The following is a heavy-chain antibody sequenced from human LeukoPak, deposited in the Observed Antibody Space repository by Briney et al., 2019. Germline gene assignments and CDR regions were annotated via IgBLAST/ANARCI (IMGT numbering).Heavy chain of an antibody. Sequence: GGSLRLSCAVSGFTFRSYDMSWVRQAPGKGLEWVSSISTSSSYIYYADSVKGRFTISRDNAKNSLYLQMNSLRAEDTAVYYCARPRGNVEMAAIPFDYWGQGTLVTVSS. CDR3: ARPRGNVEMAAIPFDY. J-gene: IGHJ4*02. V-gene: IGHV3-21*01. CDR2: ISTSSSYI. CDR1: GFTFRSYD. D-gene: IGHD5-24*01.